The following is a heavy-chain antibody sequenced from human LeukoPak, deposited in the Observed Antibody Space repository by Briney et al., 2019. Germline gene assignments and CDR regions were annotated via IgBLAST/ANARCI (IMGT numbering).Heavy chain of an antibody. Sequence: SQTLSLTCTVSGGSISSGDYYWSWIRQPPGKGLEWIGYIYYSGSTYYNPSLKSRVTLSVDTSKYQFSLKLSSVTAADTAVYYCASSTTYYYDSSGSDLDYWGQGTLVTVSS. CDR3: ASSTTYYYDSSGSDLDY. D-gene: IGHD3-22*01. CDR2: IYYSGST. CDR1: GGSISSGDYY. V-gene: IGHV4-30-4*08. J-gene: IGHJ4*02.